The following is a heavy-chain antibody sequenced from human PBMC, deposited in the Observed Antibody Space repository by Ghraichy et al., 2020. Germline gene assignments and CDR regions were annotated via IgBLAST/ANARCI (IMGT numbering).Heavy chain of an antibody. V-gene: IGHV4-39*01. J-gene: IGHJ4*02. D-gene: IGHD1-7*01. Sequence: ESLNISCHVSGGSISTSPYYWVWIRQPPGKGLEWIGTVYYSGGATYNPSLKSRVTISVDRSKNQFSLSLTSVTAADAAVYYCSRRASGTMLDDWGRGTLVTVSS. CDR1: GGSISTSPYY. CDR3: SRRASGTMLDD. CDR2: VYYSGGA.